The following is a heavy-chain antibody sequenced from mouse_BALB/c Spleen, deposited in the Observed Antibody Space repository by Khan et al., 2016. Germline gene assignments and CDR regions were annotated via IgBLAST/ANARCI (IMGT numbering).Heavy chain of an antibody. V-gene: IGHV14-3*02. J-gene: IGHJ3*01. CDR3: ARAPYDYDVGFAY. Sequence: GQLQQSGAELVKPGASVKLSCTASGFNIKDTYMQWVKQRPEQGLEWIGRIDPANGNTKYDPKFQGKATITADTSSNTAYLQLSSLTSEGNAVYYCARAPYDYDVGFAYWGQGTLVTVAA. D-gene: IGHD2-4*01. CDR2: IDPANGNT. CDR1: GFNIKDTY.